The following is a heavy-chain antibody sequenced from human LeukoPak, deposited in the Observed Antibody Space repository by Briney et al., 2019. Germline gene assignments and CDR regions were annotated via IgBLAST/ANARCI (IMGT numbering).Heavy chain of an antibody. CDR2: ISYDGSNK. CDR3: ARKAGAYYDSSGYWDY. D-gene: IGHD3-22*01. CDR1: GFTFSSYA. V-gene: IGHV3-30*04. J-gene: IGHJ4*02. Sequence: GGSLRLSCAASGFTFSSYAMHWVRQAPGKGLEWVAVISYDGSNKYYADSVKGRFTISRDNSKNTLYLQMNSLRAEDTAVCYCARKAGAYYDSSGYWDYWGQGTLVTVSS.